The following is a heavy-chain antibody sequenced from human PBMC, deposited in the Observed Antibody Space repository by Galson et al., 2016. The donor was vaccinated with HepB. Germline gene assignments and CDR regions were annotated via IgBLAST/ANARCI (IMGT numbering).Heavy chain of an antibody. CDR1: GLTFSKYW. J-gene: IGHJ4*02. CDR3: VADFVGPDDY. D-gene: IGHD1-26*01. CDR2: LNPGVSRT. Sequence: SLRLSCAFSGLTFSKYWMHWVRQVPGKGLVWVARLNPGVSRTDHADSVKGRFTISKDNAKNTLYLQMNSLRVEDTAVYYCVADFVGPDDYWGQGTMVTVPQ. V-gene: IGHV3-74*01.